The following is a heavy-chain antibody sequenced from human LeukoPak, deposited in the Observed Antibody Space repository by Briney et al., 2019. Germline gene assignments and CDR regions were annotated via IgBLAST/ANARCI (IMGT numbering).Heavy chain of an antibody. CDR3: ARGYDYYFDY. V-gene: IGHV3-30-3*01. D-gene: IGHD3-3*01. Sequence: GGSLRLSCAASGFTFSSYAMHWVRQAPGKGLEWVAVISYDGSNKYYADSVKGQFTISRDNSKNTLYLQMNSLRAEDTAVYYCARGYDYYFDYWGQGTLVTVSS. CDR2: ISYDGSNK. CDR1: GFTFSSYA. J-gene: IGHJ4*02.